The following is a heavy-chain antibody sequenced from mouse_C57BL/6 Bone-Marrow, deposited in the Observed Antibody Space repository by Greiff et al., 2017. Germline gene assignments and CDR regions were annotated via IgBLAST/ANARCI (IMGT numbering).Heavy chain of an antibody. V-gene: IGHV1-4*01. D-gene: IGHD2-10*02. CDR1: GYTFTSYT. J-gene: IGHJ4*01. CDR3: ARGGYAVYAMDY. Sequence: QVQLQQSGAELARPGASVKMSCKASGYTFTSYTMHWVKQRPGQGLEWIGYINPSSGYTKYNQKFKDKATLTVDKSSSTAYMQLSSLTSEDSAVYYCARGGYAVYAMDYWGQGTSVTVSS. CDR2: INPSSGYT.